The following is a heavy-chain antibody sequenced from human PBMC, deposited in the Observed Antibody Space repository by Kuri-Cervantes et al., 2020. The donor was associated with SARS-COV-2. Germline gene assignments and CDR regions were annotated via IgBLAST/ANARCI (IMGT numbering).Heavy chain of an antibody. D-gene: IGHD2-2*01. CDR3: ASIVVVPAASGYYYYYGMDV. CDR1: GFTFNNYA. J-gene: IGHJ6*02. V-gene: IGHV3-30*03. Sequence: SLRLSCAASGFTFNNYAIHWVRQAPGKGLEWVALISYEGSIKSYADSVKGRLTISRDSSKNTLYLQMSSLRHEDTAVYYCASIVVVPAASGYYYYYGMDVWGQGTTVTVSS. CDR2: ISYEGSIK.